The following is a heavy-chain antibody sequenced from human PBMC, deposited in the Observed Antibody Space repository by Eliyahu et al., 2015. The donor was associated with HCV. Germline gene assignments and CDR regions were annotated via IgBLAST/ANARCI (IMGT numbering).Heavy chain of an antibody. CDR3: AAVLDYGAAERAY. CDR1: GFSGRTYA. D-gene: IGHD4/OR15-4a*01. J-gene: IGHJ4*02. CDR2: ISYDGNVK. V-gene: IGHV3-30*04. Sequence: QVRLVESGGGVVQPGRSLXXSCAASGFSGRTYARPWVRQAPGKGLERVAVISYDGNVKEYIDSVKGRSTISRDNSKNTLTLQMNSLTTEDTAVYYCAAVLDYGAAERAYWGQGTVVSVSS.